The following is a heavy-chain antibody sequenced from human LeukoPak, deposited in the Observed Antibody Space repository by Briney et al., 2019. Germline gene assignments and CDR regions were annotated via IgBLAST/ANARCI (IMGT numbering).Heavy chain of an antibody. CDR1: GFSLNTYGMC. CDR3: ARSEDGWGSQFDY. V-gene: IGHV2-70*01. D-gene: IGHD3-10*01. Sequence: SGPALVKPTQTLTLTCTFSGFSLNTYGMCVSWIRQPPGKALDWLALIDWDDDKYYSTSLKTRLTISKDTSRNQVVLTMTNMDPVDTATYYCARSEDGWGSQFDYWGQGILVTVSS. J-gene: IGHJ4*02. CDR2: IDWDDDK.